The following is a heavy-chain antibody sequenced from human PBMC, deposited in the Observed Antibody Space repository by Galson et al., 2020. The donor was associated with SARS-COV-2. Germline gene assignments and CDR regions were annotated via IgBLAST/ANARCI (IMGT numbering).Heavy chain of an antibody. CDR2: ISYEGSIK. J-gene: IGHJ6*02. V-gene: IGHV3-30*18. CDR1: GFSFNNYG. Sequence: TGGSLRLSCAASGFSFNNYGMHWVRQAPGKGLEWVAVISYEGSIKYYADSVKGRFTISRDYSKNTLYLHMNSLRDEDAAVYYCAKSREIFWLGGGRCRDVWGHVPSVIVS. CDR3: AKSREIFWLGGGRCRDV. D-gene: IGHD3-16*01.